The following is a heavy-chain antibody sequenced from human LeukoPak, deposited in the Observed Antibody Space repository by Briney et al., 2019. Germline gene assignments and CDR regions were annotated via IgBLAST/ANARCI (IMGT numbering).Heavy chain of an antibody. CDR1: GYTFTGYY. CDR2: INPNSGGT. J-gene: IGHJ6*03. D-gene: IGHD3-3*01. V-gene: IGHV1-2*02. Sequence: GASVKVSCKASGYTFTGYYMHWVRQAPGQGLEWMGWINPNSGGTNYAQKFQGRVTMTRDTSISTAYMELSSLRSEDTAVYYCARSLFRFLEWSYRSYYYYYMDVWGKGTTVTVS. CDR3: ARSLFRFLEWSYRSYYYYYMDV.